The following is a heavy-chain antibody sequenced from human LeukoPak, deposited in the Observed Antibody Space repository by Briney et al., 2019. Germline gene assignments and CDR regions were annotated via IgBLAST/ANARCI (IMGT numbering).Heavy chain of an antibody. Sequence: GASVKVSCKVSGYTLTELSMHWVRQAPGKGLEWMGGFDPEDGETIYAQKFQGRVTMTEDTSTDTAYMELSSLRSEDTAVYYCATDLKAYYYDSNHDWGQGTLVTVSS. CDR3: ATDLKAYYYDSNHD. CDR2: FDPEDGET. J-gene: IGHJ4*02. D-gene: IGHD3-22*01. CDR1: GYTLTELS. V-gene: IGHV1-24*01.